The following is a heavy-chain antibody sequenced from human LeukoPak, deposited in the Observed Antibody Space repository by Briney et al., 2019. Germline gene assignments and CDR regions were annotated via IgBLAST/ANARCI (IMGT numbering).Heavy chain of an antibody. CDR1: GYTLSDSY. J-gene: IGHJ4*02. D-gene: IGHD5/OR15-5a*01. V-gene: IGHV1-2*02. CDR2: IRPNNGGT. Sequence: ASVKVSCKASGYTLSDSYIQWLRQAPGQGLEWVGWIRPNNGGTHYAQKFQGRVTMTKDTSISTAYMELSSLTSDDTAVYFCVRLLEGVYHYDYWGQGTLVIVSS. CDR3: VRLLEGVYHYDY.